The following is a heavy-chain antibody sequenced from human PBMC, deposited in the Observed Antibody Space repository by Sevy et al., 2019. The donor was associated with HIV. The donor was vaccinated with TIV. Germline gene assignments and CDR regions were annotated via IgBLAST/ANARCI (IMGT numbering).Heavy chain of an antibody. Sequence: GGSLRLSCAASGFTFSSYGMHWVRQAPGKGLEWVAFIRYDGSNEYYADSVKGRFTISRDNSKNTLYLQMNSLRAEDTAVYYCAKVAGQGIGGNYFDYWGQGTLVTVSS. D-gene: IGHD3-10*01. J-gene: IGHJ4*02. V-gene: IGHV3-30*02. CDR2: IRYDGSNE. CDR3: AKVAGQGIGGNYFDY. CDR1: GFTFSSYG.